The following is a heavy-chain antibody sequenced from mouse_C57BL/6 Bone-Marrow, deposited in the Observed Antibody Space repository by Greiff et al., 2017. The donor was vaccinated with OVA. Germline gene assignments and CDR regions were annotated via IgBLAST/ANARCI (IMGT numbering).Heavy chain of an antibody. CDR3: ARWDRPLGLYGSSYYFDY. V-gene: IGHV1-59*01. CDR2: IDPSDSYT. D-gene: IGHD1-1*01. J-gene: IGHJ2*01. Sequence: QVQLQQPGAELVRPGTSVKLSCKASGYTFTSYWMHWVKQRPGQGLEWIGVIDPSDSYTNYNQKFKGKATLTVDTSSSTAYMQLSSLTSEDSAVYYCARWDRPLGLYGSSYYFDYWGQGTTLTVSS. CDR1: GYTFTSYW.